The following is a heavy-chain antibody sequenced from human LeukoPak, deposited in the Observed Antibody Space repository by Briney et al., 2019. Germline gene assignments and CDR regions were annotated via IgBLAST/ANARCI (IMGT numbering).Heavy chain of an antibody. CDR2: ISSSGSII. V-gene: IGHV3-48*04. CDR3: ARDYGDYGTFDY. CDR1: GFTFSSYS. D-gene: IGHD4-17*01. J-gene: IGHJ4*02. Sequence: GGSLRLSCAASGFTFSSYSMNWVRQAPGKGLEWVSYISSSGSIIYYADSVKGRFTISRDNAKNSLYLQMNSLRAEDTAVFYCARDYGDYGTFDYWGQGTLVTVSS.